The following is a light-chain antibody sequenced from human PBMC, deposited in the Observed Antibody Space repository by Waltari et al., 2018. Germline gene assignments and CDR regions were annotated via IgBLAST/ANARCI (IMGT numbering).Light chain of an antibody. CDR1: SRDVGGYNY. J-gene: IGLJ2*01. CDR3: SSYTSSSTNVV. CDR2: EVS. Sequence: SALTQPASVSAPPGQSITISCTGPSRDVGGYNYSSCYQQHPVKAPKLMIYEVSTRPSGVSNRCSGSKLGNTSSLTISGLQAEDEADYYCSSYTSSSTNVVFGGGTKLTVL. V-gene: IGLV2-14*01.